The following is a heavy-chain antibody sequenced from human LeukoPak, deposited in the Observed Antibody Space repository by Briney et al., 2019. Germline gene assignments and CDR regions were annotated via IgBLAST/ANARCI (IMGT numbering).Heavy chain of an antibody. D-gene: IGHD1-26*01. J-gene: IGHJ4*02. Sequence: GGSLRLSCAASGLTFSNNWMSWVRQAPGKGLEGVANIKQDESEIYYVDSVKGRFTISRDNARDSLYLEMNSQRAEDTAVYYCASVDPRAFYSGTSYFDYWGQGTLVTVSS. CDR1: GLTFSNNW. CDR2: IKQDESEI. V-gene: IGHV3-7*01. CDR3: ASVDPRAFYSGTSYFDY.